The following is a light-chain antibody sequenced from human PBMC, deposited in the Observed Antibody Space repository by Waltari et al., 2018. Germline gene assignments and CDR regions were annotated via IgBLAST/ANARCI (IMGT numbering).Light chain of an antibody. V-gene: IGLV1-44*01. CDR2: TKT. CDR3: ATWDDSINNPV. Sequence: VLTQPPSASGTSGQRVTLSCSASLSNIGSNTVNWYQVLPRTAPRLLIFTKTQRPSGVPDRSSASRSSTTASLAISGLQSDDEADYYCATWDDSINNPVFGGGTKLTVL. J-gene: IGLJ3*02. CDR1: LSNIGSNT.